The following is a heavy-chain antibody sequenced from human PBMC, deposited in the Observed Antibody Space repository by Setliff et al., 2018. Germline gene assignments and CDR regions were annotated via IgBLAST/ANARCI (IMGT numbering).Heavy chain of an antibody. CDR1: GGSFSTYY. CDR2: INHSGST. V-gene: IGHV4-34*01. Sequence: SETLSLTCAVYGGSFSTYYWIWIRQPPGKGLEWIGEINHSGSTNYNPSLKSRVTISVDTSKNQFSLKLSSVTAADTALYYCARDLSSRVAVAGTVDYWGQGTLVTVSS. D-gene: IGHD6-19*01. J-gene: IGHJ4*02. CDR3: ARDLSSRVAVAGTVDY.